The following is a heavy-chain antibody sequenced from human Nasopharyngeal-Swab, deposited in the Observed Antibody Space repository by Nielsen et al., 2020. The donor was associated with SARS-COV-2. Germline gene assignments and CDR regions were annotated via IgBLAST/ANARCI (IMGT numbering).Heavy chain of an antibody. Sequence: SVKVSCEASGGTFSSYAISWVRQAPGQGLEWMGRIIPILGIANYAQKFQGRVTITADKSTSTAYMELSSLRSEDTAVYYCARWGRTDGGNPRYFDYWGQGTLVTVSS. J-gene: IGHJ4*02. V-gene: IGHV1-69*04. CDR3: ARWGRTDGGNPRYFDY. CDR1: GGTFSSYA. CDR2: IIPILGIA. D-gene: IGHD4-23*01.